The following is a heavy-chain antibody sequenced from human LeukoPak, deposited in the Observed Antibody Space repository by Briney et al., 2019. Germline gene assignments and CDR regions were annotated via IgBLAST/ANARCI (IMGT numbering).Heavy chain of an antibody. CDR1: GYTFTSYY. CDR3: AREGITMVRGVIITTSAPRYFDY. CDR2: IIPIFGTA. J-gene: IGHJ4*02. V-gene: IGHV1-69*06. Sequence: SVKVSCKASGYTFTSYYMHWVRQAPGQGLEWMGGIIPIFGTANYAQKFQGRVTITADKSTSTAYMELSSLRSEDTAVYYCAREGITMVRGVIITTSAPRYFDYWGQGTLVTVSS. D-gene: IGHD3-10*01.